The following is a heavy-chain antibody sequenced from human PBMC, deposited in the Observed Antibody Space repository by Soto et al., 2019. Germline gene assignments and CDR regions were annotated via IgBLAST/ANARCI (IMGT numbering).Heavy chain of an antibody. CDR2: IKSKTDGGTT. J-gene: IGHJ6*02. CDR1: VFTFSNAC. V-gene: IGHV3-15*01. Sequence: GSLRLYCAASVFTFSNACMSWVRQAPGKGLEWVGRIKSKTDGGTTDYAAPVKGRFTISRDDSKNTLYLQMNSLKTEDTAVYYCTTRITMVRGGDYYGMDVWGQGTTVTVSS. CDR3: TTRITMVRGGDYYGMDV. D-gene: IGHD3-10*01.